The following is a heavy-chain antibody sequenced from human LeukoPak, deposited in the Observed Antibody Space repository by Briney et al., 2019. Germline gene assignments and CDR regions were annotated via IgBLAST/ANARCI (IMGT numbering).Heavy chain of an antibody. D-gene: IGHD3-3*01. CDR2: IYYSGST. CDR3: ARIRFLEWLTPHYFDY. Sequence: PSETLSLTCTVSGGSISGYYWSWIRQPPGKGLEWIGYIYYSGSTNYNPSLKSRVTISVGTSKNQFSLKLSSVTAADTAVYYCARIRFLEWLTPHYFDYWGQGTLVTVSS. J-gene: IGHJ4*02. V-gene: IGHV4-59*01. CDR1: GGSISGYY.